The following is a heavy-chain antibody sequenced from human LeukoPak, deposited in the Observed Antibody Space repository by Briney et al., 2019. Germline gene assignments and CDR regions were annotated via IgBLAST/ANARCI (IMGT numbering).Heavy chain of an antibody. CDR1: GGSISSSSYY. D-gene: IGHD6-19*01. V-gene: IGHV4-39*07. Sequence: PSETLSLTCTVSGGSISSSSYYWGWIRQPPGKGLEWIGSIYYSGSTYYNPSLKSRVTISVDTSKNQFSLKLSSVTAADTAVYYCARDATVAGSPFDYWGQGTLVTVSP. CDR2: IYYSGST. J-gene: IGHJ4*02. CDR3: ARDATVAGSPFDY.